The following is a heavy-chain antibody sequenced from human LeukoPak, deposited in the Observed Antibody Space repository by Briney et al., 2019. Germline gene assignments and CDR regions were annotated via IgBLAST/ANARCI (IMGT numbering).Heavy chain of an antibody. CDR1: GFTFSAYG. CDR2: ISGSGDNT. J-gene: IGHJ4*02. CDR3: ARDRVPYGDYSLDF. Sequence: PGGSLRLSCAASGFTFSAYGMTWVRQAPGKGLEWVSGISGSGDNTYYSDSVKGRFTISRDNAKNSLYLQMNSLRAEDTAVYYCARDRVPYGDYSLDFWGQGTLVTVSS. V-gene: IGHV3-23*01. D-gene: IGHD4-17*01.